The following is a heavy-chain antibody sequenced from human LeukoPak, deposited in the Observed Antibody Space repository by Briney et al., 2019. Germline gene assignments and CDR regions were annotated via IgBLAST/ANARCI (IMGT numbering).Heavy chain of an antibody. CDR3: AKDGYDSGDFDY. J-gene: IGHJ4*02. D-gene: IGHD3-22*01. CDR2: IRYDGSNR. CDR1: GFTFSSYG. Sequence: GGSLRLSCAASGFTFSSYGMHWVRQAPGKGLEWVAFIRYDGSNRYYADSVKGRFTISRDNSKNTLYLQMNSLRAEDTAVYYCAKDGYDSGDFDYWGQGTLVTVSS. V-gene: IGHV3-30*02.